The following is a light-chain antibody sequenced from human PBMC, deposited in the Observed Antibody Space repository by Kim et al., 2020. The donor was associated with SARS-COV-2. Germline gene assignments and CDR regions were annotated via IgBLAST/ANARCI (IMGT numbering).Light chain of an antibody. V-gene: IGKV1-5*03. Sequence: ASGEDRVSTRCRSSSSISHWLAWYQQKPGKAPKVLIYRASSLETEVPSRFSGSGSGTEFTLTISSLQSDDFATYYCQQYDSYPYTFGQGTKLEI. CDR3: QQYDSYPYT. J-gene: IGKJ2*01. CDR1: SSISHW. CDR2: RAS.